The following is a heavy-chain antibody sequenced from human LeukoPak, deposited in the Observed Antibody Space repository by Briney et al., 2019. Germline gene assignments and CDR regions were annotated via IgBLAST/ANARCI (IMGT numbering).Heavy chain of an antibody. CDR1: GGSIIGYY. CDR3: TRHGTHSGSGTYYYPDY. D-gene: IGHD2-15*01. Sequence: SETLSLTCTVSGGSIIGYYWSWIRQPPAKGLQWIGYVYYTGSGNYNPSLTSRVTISVDTSKNQFSLKLRCVTAADTAVYYCTRHGTHSGSGTYYYPDYWGQGTLVTVSS. V-gene: IGHV4-59*08. J-gene: IGHJ4*02. CDR2: VYYTGSG.